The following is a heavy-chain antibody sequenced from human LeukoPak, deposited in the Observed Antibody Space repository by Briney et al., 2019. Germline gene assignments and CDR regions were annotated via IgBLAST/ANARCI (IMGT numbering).Heavy chain of an antibody. J-gene: IGHJ4*02. D-gene: IGHD5-12*01. CDR1: GFTFSSYE. V-gene: IGHV3-33*08. CDR3: ARADIVATSLDY. Sequence: GGSLRLSCAASGFTFSSYEMNWVRQAPGKGLEWVAVIWYDGSNKYYADSVKGRFTISRDNSKNTLYLQMNSLRAEDTAVYYCARADIVATSLDYWGQGTLVTVSS. CDR2: IWYDGSNK.